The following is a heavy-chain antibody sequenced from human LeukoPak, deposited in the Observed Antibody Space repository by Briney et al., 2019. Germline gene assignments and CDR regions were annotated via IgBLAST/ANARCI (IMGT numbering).Heavy chain of an antibody. V-gene: IGHV3-30*04. J-gene: IGHJ6*03. CDR3: ARVSSGGYYYYYYYMDV. CDR1: GFTFSSYA. Sequence: GGSLRLSCAASGFTFSSYAMHWVRQAPGKGLEWVAVISYDGSNKYYADSVKGRFTISRDNSKNTLYLQMNSLRAEDTAVYYCARVSSGGYYYYYYYMDVWGKGTTVTVSS. CDR2: ISYDGSNK. D-gene: IGHD1-26*01.